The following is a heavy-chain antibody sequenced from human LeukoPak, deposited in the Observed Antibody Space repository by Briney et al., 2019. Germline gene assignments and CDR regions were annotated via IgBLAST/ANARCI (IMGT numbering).Heavy chain of an antibody. CDR2: INEDGSEK. CDR3: ARNNGMDV. CDR1: GFTFSSCW. V-gene: IGHV3-7*03. J-gene: IGHJ6*02. Sequence: GGSLRLSCAASGFTFSSCWMSWVRQAPGKGLEWVANINEDGSEKNYVDSVKGRFTISRDNAQNSLYLQMNSLRAEDAALYHCARNNGMDVWGQGTTVIVSS.